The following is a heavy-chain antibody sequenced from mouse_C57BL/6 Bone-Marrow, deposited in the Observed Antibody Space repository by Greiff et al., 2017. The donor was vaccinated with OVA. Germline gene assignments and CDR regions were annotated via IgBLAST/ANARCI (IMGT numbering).Heavy chain of an antibody. V-gene: IGHV1-19*01. D-gene: IGHD1-1*01. CDR1: GYTFTDYY. CDR3: ARGGYYGSSYVYWYFDV. Sequence: EVQLQQSGPVLVKPGASVKMSCKASGYTFTDYYMNWVKQSHGKSLEWIGVINPYNGGTSYNQKFKGKATLTVDKSSSTAYMELNSLTSEDSAVYYCARGGYYGSSYVYWYFDVWGTGTTVTVSS. J-gene: IGHJ1*03. CDR2: INPYNGGT.